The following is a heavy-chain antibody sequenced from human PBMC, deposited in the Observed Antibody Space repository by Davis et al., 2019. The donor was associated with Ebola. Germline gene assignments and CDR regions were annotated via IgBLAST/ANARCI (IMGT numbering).Heavy chain of an antibody. Sequence: AASVKVSCKASGGTFSSYAISWVRHAPGQGLEWMGGIIPIFGTANYAQKFQGRVTITADESTSTAYMELSSLRSEDTAVYYCARSSIAARPGYYYGMDVWGQGTTVTVSS. CDR3: ARSSIAARPGYYYGMDV. J-gene: IGHJ6*02. D-gene: IGHD6-6*01. V-gene: IGHV1-69*13. CDR2: IIPIFGTA. CDR1: GGTFSSYA.